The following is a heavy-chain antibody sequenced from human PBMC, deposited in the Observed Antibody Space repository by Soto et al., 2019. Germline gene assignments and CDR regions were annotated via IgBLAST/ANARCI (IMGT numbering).Heavy chain of an antibody. Sequence: PGGSLRLSCAASGFTFSSYAMSWVRQAPGKGLEWVSAISGSGGSTYYADSVKGRLTISRDNSKNTLYLQMNSLRAEDTAVYYCAKDAGYYYGSGSETNYWGQGTLVTVSS. CDR1: GFTFSSYA. CDR2: ISGSGGST. V-gene: IGHV3-23*01. D-gene: IGHD3-10*01. J-gene: IGHJ4*02. CDR3: AKDAGYYYGSGSETNY.